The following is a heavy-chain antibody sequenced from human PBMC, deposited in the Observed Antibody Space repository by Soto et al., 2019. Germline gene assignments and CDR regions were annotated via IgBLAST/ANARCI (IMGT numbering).Heavy chain of an antibody. J-gene: IGHJ4*02. Sequence: GGSLRLSCAASGFTFSSYSMNWVRQAPGKGLEWVSYISSSSSTIYYADSVKGRFTISRDNAKNMAYLQMHSLRLEDTAMYYCAKQFDLGGLEDYWGQGTLVAVS. V-gene: IGHV3-48*01. D-gene: IGHD1-1*01. CDR3: AKQFDLGGLEDY. CDR2: ISSSSSTI. CDR1: GFTFSSYS.